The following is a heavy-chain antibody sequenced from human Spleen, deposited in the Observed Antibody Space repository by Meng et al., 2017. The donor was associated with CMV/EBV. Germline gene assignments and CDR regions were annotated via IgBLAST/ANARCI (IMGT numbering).Heavy chain of an antibody. J-gene: IGHJ4*02. CDR3: ARDNNWGPDY. CDR1: GYTFTAHY. V-gene: IGHV1-2*02. Sequence: SCKAAGYTFTAHYFHWVRQAPGQGLEWMGWIHPHRGDTNYAQQFQGRVTLTRDTSINTGYMELTRLTSDDTAVYYCARDNNWGPDYWGQGTLVTVSS. CDR2: IHPHRGDT. D-gene: IGHD7-27*01.